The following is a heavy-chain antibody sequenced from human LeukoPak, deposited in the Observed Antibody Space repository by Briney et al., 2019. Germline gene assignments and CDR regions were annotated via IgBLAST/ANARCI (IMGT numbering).Heavy chain of an antibody. D-gene: IGHD5-18*01. CDR2: INPSGGNT. CDR3: ARALPHRRLMDTTMNQHWFDP. J-gene: IGHJ5*02. CDR1: GYIFTSYY. Sequence: ASVKVSCKASGYIFTSYYIHWVRQAPGQGLEWVGIINPSGGNTNYAQKFQGRVTMTRDMSTSTVYMELSSLTSEDPAVYSCARALPHRRLMDTTMNQHWFDPWGQGTLVTVSS. V-gene: IGHV1-46*01.